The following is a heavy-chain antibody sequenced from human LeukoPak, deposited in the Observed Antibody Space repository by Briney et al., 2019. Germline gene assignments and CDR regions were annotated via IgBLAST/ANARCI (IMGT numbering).Heavy chain of an antibody. J-gene: IGHJ4*02. CDR2: ISGSGGST. V-gene: IGHV3-23*01. D-gene: IGHD3-3*01. Sequence: GGSLRLSCAASGFTFSNYTMSWVRQAPGKGLEWVSAISGSGGSTYYADSVKGRFTISRDNSKNTLYLQMNSLRAEDTAVYYCAKSAAYYDFWSGYWGPFDYWGQGTLVTVSS. CDR1: GFTFSNYT. CDR3: AKSAAYYDFWSGYWGPFDY.